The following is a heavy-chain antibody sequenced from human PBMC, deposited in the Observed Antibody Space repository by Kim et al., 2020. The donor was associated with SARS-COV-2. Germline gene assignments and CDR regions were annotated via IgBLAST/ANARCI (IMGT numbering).Heavy chain of an antibody. CDR3: ARGHRGQGITMVRGVIVFDY. CDR1: GGSFSGYY. J-gene: IGHJ4*02. CDR2: INHSGST. D-gene: IGHD3-10*01. V-gene: IGHV4-34*01. Sequence: SETLSLTCAVYGGSFSGYYWSWIRQPPGKGLEWIGEINHSGSTNYNPSLKSRVTISVDTSKNQFSLKLSSVTAADTAVYYCARGHRGQGITMVRGVIVFDYWGQGTLVTASS.